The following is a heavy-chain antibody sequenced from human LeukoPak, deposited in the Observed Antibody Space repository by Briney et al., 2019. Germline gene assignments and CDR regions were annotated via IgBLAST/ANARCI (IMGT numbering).Heavy chain of an antibody. Sequence: KTGGSLSHACAASGFTFSSYWMHWVRQAPRKGLVWVSSINSDGSRTSYADSVKGRFTISRDNAKNTLYLQMNSPRAEDTAVYYCARGHIVVLTAPDYWGQGTLVTFSS. CDR1: GFTFSSYW. V-gene: IGHV3-74*01. CDR3: ARGHIVVLTAPDY. CDR2: INSDGSRT. D-gene: IGHD2-21*02. J-gene: IGHJ4*02.